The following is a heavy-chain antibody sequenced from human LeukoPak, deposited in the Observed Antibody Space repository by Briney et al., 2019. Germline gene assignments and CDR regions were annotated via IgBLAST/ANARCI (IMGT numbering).Heavy chain of an antibody. CDR3: ARLLQYSSSSRFFQH. Sequence: PSETLSLTCAVSGYSITSGYYWGWIRQPPGKGLEWIGNIYHSGSTDYNPSLKSRVTISIDTSKNQFSLRLSSVTAADTAVYHCARLLQYSSSSRFFQHWGLGTLVTVS. CDR2: IYHSGST. J-gene: IGHJ1*01. D-gene: IGHD6-6*01. CDR1: GYSITSGYY. V-gene: IGHV4-38-2*01.